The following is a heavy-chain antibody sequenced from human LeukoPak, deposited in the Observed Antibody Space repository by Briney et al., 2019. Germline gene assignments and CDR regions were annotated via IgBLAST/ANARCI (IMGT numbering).Heavy chain of an antibody. Sequence: ASVKVSCKASGYTFTGYYMHWVRQAPGQGLEWVGLVNPNNGDTKYAQKFQGRVTMTRDTSVSTAYMELSRLRSDDTAVYYCARDSRVTNGDYWGQGTLVTVSP. CDR3: ARDSRVTNGDY. D-gene: IGHD3-10*01. V-gene: IGHV1-2*02. J-gene: IGHJ4*02. CDR1: GYTFTGYY. CDR2: VNPNNGDT.